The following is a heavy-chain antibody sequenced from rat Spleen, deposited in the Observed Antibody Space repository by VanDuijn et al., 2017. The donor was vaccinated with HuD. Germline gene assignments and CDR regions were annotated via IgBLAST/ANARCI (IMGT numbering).Heavy chain of an antibody. J-gene: IGHJ2*01. CDR1: GFSLTSNG. CDR3: TRGGRTLDY. V-gene: IGHV2S12*01. CDR2: ISSGGST. Sequence: QVQLKESGPGLVQPSQTLSLTCTVSGFSLTSNGVSWVRQPPGKGLEWIAAISSGGSTYYNSALKSRLSISRDTSKSQVFLKMNSLQTEDTAIYFCTRGGRTLDYWGQGVMVTVSS.